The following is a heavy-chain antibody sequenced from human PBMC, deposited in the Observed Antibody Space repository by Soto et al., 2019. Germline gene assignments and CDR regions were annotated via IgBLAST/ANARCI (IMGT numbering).Heavy chain of an antibody. CDR1: GFMFSAYW. CDR3: AKDLYSGSYSSYYFHH. J-gene: IGHJ4*02. CDR2: IHGDGGKI. Sequence: EVQLVESGGGLVQPGGSLRLSCAASGFMFSAYWMSWVRQAPGKGLEWVANIHGDGGKIYYVDSVKGRFTISRDNAKRSLYLQMNSLRAEDTAVYYCAKDLYSGSYSSYYFHHWGQGTLVTVSS. D-gene: IGHD1-26*01. V-gene: IGHV3-7*01.